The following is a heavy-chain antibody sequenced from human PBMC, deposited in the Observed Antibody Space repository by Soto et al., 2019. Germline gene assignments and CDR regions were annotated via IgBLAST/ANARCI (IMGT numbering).Heavy chain of an antibody. CDR3: ARRKLVYSRGFDP. Sequence: SETLSLTCAVYGGSFSGYYWSWIRQPPGKGLEWIGEINHSGSTNYNPSLMSRVTISVDTSKNQFSLKRSSVTAADTAVYYCARRKLVYSRGFDPWGVGTLVTVSS. D-gene: IGHD6-6*01. V-gene: IGHV4-34*01. CDR2: INHSGST. CDR1: GGSFSGYY. J-gene: IGHJ5*02.